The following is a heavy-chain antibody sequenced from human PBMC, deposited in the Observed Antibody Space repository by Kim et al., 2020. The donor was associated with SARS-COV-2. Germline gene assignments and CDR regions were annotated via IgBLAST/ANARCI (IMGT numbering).Heavy chain of an antibody. Sequence: ASVKVSCKASGYTFTSYYMHWVRQAPGQGLEWMGIISPSGGSTSYAQKFQGRVTMTRDTSTSTVYMELSSLRSEDTAVYYCATRRAGGYFDLWGRGTLVTVSS. V-gene: IGHV1-46*01. J-gene: IGHJ2*01. CDR2: ISPSGGST. CDR3: ATRRAGGYFDL. CDR1: GYTFTSYY.